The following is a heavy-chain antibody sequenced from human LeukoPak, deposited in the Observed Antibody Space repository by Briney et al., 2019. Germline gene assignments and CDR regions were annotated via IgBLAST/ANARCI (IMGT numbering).Heavy chain of an antibody. CDR3: ASDRKPYYYDSSGYYGFDY. CDR2: IIPIFGTA. V-gene: IGHV1-69*05. D-gene: IGHD3-22*01. J-gene: IGHJ4*02. Sequence: ASVKVSCKASGGTFSSYAISWVRQAPGQGLEWMGRIIPIFGTANYAQKFQGRVTITTDESTSTAYMELSSLRSEDTAVYYCASDRKPYYYDSSGYYGFDYWGQGTLVTVSS. CDR1: GGTFSSYA.